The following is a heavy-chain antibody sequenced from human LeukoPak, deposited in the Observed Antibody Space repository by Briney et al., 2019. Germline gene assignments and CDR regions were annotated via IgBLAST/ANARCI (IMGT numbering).Heavy chain of an antibody. Sequence: RAGGSLRLSCAASGFTFSSYAMSWVRQAPGKGLEWVSAISGSGGSTYYADSVKGRFTISRDNSKNTLYLQTNSLRAEDTAVYYCAKDEADLQQLLYYFDYWGQGTLVTVSS. CDR1: GFTFSSYA. J-gene: IGHJ4*02. D-gene: IGHD6-13*01. CDR2: ISGSGGST. V-gene: IGHV3-23*01. CDR3: AKDEADLQQLLYYFDY.